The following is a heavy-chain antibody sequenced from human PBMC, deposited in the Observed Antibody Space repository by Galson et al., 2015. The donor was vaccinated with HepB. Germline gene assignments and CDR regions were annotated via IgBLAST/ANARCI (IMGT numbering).Heavy chain of an antibody. Sequence: SLRLSCAASGFTFSSYAMHWVRQAPGKGLEWVAVISYDGSNKYYADSVKGRFTISRDNSKNTLYLQMNSLRAEDTAVYYCAREKRFLEWFYYGMNVWGQGTTVTVSS. CDR1: GFTFSSYA. J-gene: IGHJ6*02. CDR3: AREKRFLEWFYYGMNV. D-gene: IGHD3-3*01. CDR2: ISYDGSNK. V-gene: IGHV3-30-3*01.